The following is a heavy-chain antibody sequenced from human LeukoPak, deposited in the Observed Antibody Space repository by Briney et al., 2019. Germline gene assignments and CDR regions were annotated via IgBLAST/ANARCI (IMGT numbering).Heavy chain of an antibody. CDR1: GFTFSSYA. Sequence: GGSLRLSCAASGFTFSSYAMHWVRQAPGKGLEWVSSISSSSSYIYYADSVKGRFTISRDNAKNSLYLQMNSLRAEDTAVYYCARDLLITIFGVVISTTYYYYGMDVWGQGTTVTVSS. CDR2: ISSSSSYI. CDR3: ARDLLITIFGVVISTTYYYYGMDV. D-gene: IGHD3-3*01. J-gene: IGHJ6*02. V-gene: IGHV3-21*01.